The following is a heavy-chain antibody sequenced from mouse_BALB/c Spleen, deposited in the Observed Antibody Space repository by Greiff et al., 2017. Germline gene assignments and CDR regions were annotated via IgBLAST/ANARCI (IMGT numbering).Heavy chain of an antibody. CDR1: GFTFSSYD. J-gene: IGHJ2*01. Sequence: EVMLVESGGGLVKPGGSLKLSCAASGFTFSSYDMSWVRQTPEKRLEWVAYISSGGGSTYYPDTVKGRFTISRDNAKNTLYLQMSSLKSEDTAMYYCAREGGGITTVPYYFDYWGQGTTLTVSS. CDR3: AREGGGITTVPYYFDY. CDR2: ISSGGGST. V-gene: IGHV5-12-1*01. D-gene: IGHD1-1*01.